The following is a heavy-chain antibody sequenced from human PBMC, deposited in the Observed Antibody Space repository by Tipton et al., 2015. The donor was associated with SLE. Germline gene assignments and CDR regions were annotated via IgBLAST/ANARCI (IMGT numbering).Heavy chain of an antibody. Sequence: SLRLSCAASGFNFNMAWMTWVRQAPGKGLEWVGRVKSKRDGEITDYAAPVKGRFTISRDDSGYTLHLQMNSLKTEDTAVYYGTTDYRDYWTGYRDGFAMWGQGTLVTVPS. CDR3: TTDYRDYWTGYRDGFAM. D-gene: IGHD3/OR15-3a*01. V-gene: IGHV3-15*05. CDR1: GFNFNMAW. J-gene: IGHJ3*02. CDR2: VKSKRDGEIT.